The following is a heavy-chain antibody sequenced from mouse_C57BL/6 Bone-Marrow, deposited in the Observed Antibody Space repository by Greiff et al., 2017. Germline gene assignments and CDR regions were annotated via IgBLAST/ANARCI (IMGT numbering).Heavy chain of an antibody. V-gene: IGHV6-3*01. CDR2: IRLKSDNYAT. J-gene: IGHJ2*01. CDR1: GFTFSNYW. Sequence: EVQGVESGGGLVQPGGSMKLSCVASGFTFSNYWMNWVRQSPEKGLEWVAQIRLKSDNYATHYAESVKGRFTISRDDSKSSVYLQMNNLRAEDTGIYYCTGGEVDYWGQGTTLTVSS. CDR3: TGGEVDY.